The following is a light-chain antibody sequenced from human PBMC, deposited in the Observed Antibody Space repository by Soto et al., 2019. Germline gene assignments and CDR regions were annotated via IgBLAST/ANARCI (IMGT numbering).Light chain of an antibody. CDR2: DVS. V-gene: IGKV3-15*01. CDR3: QQYNNWPFS. Sequence: EIIMTQSPGTLSVSPVERATLSCMAAQGVTTNYAWYQQKSGQSPGLLIYDVSNRATGVPARFSGSGSETDFTLTISGLRSEDSAVYFCQQYNNWPFSFGQGTRLEIK. J-gene: IGKJ5*01. CDR1: QGVTTN.